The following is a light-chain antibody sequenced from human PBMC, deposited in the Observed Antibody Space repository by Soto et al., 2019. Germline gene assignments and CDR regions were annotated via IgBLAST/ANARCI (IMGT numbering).Light chain of an antibody. CDR1: QSVSSY. CDR2: GAS. CDR3: QQYGSSTGFT. Sequence: VLTQSPATLSLSPGERATLSCRASQSVSSYLAWYQQKPGQAPRLLIYGASTRASGIPARFSGSGSGTEFTLTISSLQSEDFAVYYCQQYGSSTGFTFGPGTKVDIK. J-gene: IGKJ3*01. V-gene: IGKV3-15*01.